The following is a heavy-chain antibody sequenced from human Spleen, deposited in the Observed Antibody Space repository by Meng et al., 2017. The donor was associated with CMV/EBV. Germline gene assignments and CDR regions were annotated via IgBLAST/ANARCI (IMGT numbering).Heavy chain of an antibody. CDR3: ASHSSTRFGMDV. Sequence: ASVKVSCKASGFTFTSYGVSWVRQAPGQGLEWMGWINPNSGGTNYAQKLQGRVTMTRNTSINTAYMELSSLKSEDTAVYYCASHSSTRFGMDVWGQGTTVTVSS. J-gene: IGHJ6*02. D-gene: IGHD5/OR15-5a*01. CDR1: GFTFTSYG. V-gene: IGHV1-8*02. CDR2: INPNSGGT.